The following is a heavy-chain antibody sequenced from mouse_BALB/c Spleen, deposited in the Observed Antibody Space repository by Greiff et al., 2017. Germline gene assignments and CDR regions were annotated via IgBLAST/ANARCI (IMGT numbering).Heavy chain of an antibody. J-gene: IGHJ4*01. CDR3: ARVYGNYVWAMDY. V-gene: IGHV2-9*02. D-gene: IGHD2-1*01. Sequence: VQLQESGPGLVAPSQSLSITCTVSGFSLTSYGVHWVRQPPGKGLEWLGVIWAGGSTNYNSALMSRLSISKDNSKSQVFLKMNSLQTDDTAMYYCARVYGNYVWAMDYWGQGTSVTVSS. CDR2: IWAGGST. CDR1: GFSLTSYG.